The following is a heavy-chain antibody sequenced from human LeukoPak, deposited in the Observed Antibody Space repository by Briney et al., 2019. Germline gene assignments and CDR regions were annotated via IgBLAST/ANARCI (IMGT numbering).Heavy chain of an antibody. Sequence: SETLSLTCTVSGGSISTYYWSWIRQPPGKGLEWIGYIYFSGSTNYNPSLKSRVTMSVDTSKNQFSLKLSSVTAADTAVYYCARHTFPGPYYGMDVGGQGTTVTVSS. CDR2: IYFSGST. J-gene: IGHJ6*02. CDR3: ARHTFPGPYYGMDV. CDR1: GGSISTYY. V-gene: IGHV4-59*08. D-gene: IGHD2/OR15-2a*01.